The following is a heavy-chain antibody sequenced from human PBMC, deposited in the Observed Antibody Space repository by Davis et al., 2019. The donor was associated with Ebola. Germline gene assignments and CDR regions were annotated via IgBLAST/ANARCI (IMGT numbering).Heavy chain of an antibody. D-gene: IGHD5-12*01. CDR3: ARLGIVATF. CDR2: IHSSGNT. V-gene: IGHV4-59*01. CDR1: GGSIGSYF. Sequence: PSETLSLTCSVSGGSIGSYFWSWIRQSPGTPLEWIGYIHSSGNTNYNPSLINRVTMSLDTSKLRISLTLSSVTAADTAVYYCARLGIVATFWGQGTLVTVSS. J-gene: IGHJ4*02.